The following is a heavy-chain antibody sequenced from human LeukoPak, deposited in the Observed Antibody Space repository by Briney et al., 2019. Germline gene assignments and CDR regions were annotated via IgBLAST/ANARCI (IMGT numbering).Heavy chain of an antibody. D-gene: IGHD1-26*01. CDR3: ARVPRDSGSSWAPPH. CDR2: IYQNGAT. J-gene: IGHJ4*02. CDR1: GGPTSSGGYS. V-gene: IGHV4-30-2*06. Sequence: SETLSLTSTVSGGPTSSGGYSWSWMRQSPIKGLEWIGFIYQNGATQYNPSLKITVTISQDRSKNQCSRRLISGTGADTAVYYCARVPRDSGSSWAPPHWGQGTLVTVSS.